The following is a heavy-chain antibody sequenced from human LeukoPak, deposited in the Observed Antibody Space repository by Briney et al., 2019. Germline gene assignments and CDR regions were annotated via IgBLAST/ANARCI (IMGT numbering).Heavy chain of an antibody. CDR3: ARGPWIQLWPYFDY. D-gene: IGHD5-18*01. V-gene: IGHV4-59*01. J-gene: IGHJ4*02. Sequence: SETLSLTCTVSGGSISTFYWSWIRQPPGKGLEWIGYIYYTGTTNYNPSLKSRVTISVDTSKNQSSLKLNSVTAADTAVYYCARGPWIQLWPYFDYWGQGTLVSVSS. CDR1: GGSISTFY. CDR2: IYYTGTT.